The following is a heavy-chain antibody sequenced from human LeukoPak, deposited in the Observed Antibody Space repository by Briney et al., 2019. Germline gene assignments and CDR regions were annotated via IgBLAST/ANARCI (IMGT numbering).Heavy chain of an antibody. J-gene: IGHJ4*02. D-gene: IGHD5-24*01. V-gene: IGHV4-39*07. CDR3: ARDRDGYNDY. CDR1: GGSISSSNYY. Sequence: SETLSLTCAVSGGSISSSNYYWGRIRQPPGKGLEWIGSISYSGSTYYNPSLKSRVTVSVDTSKNQFSLKLSSVTAADTAVYYCARDRDGYNDYWGQGTLVTVSS. CDR2: ISYSGST.